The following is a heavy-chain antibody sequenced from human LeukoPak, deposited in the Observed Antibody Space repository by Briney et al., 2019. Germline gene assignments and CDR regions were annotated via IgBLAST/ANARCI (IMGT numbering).Heavy chain of an antibody. CDR1: GFTFSSNE. CDR3: ARGPGYLVLYFDY. D-gene: IGHD6-25*01. V-gene: IGHV3-48*03. J-gene: IGHJ4*01. Sequence: PGGSLRLSCADSGFTFSSNEMNWVRQAPGKGLEWVSYISSSGSTKYYADSVKGRFTISRDNAKNSLYLQMNSLRAEDTAVYYCARGPGYLVLYFDYWGYGTLVTVSS. CDR2: ISSSGSTK.